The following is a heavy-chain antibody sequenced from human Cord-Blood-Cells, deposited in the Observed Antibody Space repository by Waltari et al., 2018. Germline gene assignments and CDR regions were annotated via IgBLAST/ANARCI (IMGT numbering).Heavy chain of an antibody. Sequence: QLQLQESGPGLVKPSETLSLTCTVSGGSISRSSYYWGWIRQPPGKGLEWIGSIYYSGSTYYNPSLKSRVTISVDTSKNQFSLKLSSVTAADTAVYYCARADSSSWYDAFDIWGQGTMVTVSS. D-gene: IGHD6-13*01. J-gene: IGHJ3*02. V-gene: IGHV4-39*01. CDR2: IYYSGST. CDR1: GGSISRSSYY. CDR3: ARADSSSWYDAFDI.